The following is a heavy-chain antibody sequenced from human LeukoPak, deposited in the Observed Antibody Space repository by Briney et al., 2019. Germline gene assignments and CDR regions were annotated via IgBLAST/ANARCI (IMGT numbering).Heavy chain of an antibody. CDR2: INHSGST. D-gene: IGHD2-15*01. CDR1: GGSFSGYY. V-gene: IGHV4-34*01. J-gene: IGHJ5*02. Sequence: SETLSLTCAVYGGSFSGYYWSWIRQPPGKGLEWIGEINHSGSTNYNPSLKSRVTISVDTSKNQFSLKLSSVTAADTAVYYCAVYCSGGSCYSSNWFGPWGQGTLVTVSS. CDR3: AVYCSGGSCYSSNWFGP.